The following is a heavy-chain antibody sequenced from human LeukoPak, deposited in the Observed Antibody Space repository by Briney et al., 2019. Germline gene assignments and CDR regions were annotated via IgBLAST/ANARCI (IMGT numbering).Heavy chain of an antibody. V-gene: IGHV3-23*05. CDR3: ARAILLTGSEYYFDS. Sequence: GGSLRLSCAASGFTFSSYAMSWVRQAPGKGLEWVSLIYSGGDTYYADSVKGRFTISRDTSKNTVYLHMNSLRPDDTATYYCARAILLTGSEYYFDSWGQGTLVTVSS. D-gene: IGHD3-9*01. CDR1: GFTFSSYA. J-gene: IGHJ4*02. CDR2: IYSGGDT.